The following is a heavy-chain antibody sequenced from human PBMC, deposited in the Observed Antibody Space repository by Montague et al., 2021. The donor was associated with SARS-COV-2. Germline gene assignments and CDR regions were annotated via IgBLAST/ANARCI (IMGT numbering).Heavy chain of an antibody. CDR1: GGSISSSDSY. Sequence: SETLSLTCTVSGGSISSSDSYWGWIRQPPGKGLEWIGNIYYSGTTYYNPSLKSRITIAVDTSKNQFSLNLTSVTAADTAVYYCVRMGAAGRLNNWFDPWGQGTLVTVSS. V-gene: IGHV4-39*01. CDR2: IYYSGTT. J-gene: IGHJ5*02. CDR3: VRMGAAGRLNNWFDP. D-gene: IGHD3-16*01.